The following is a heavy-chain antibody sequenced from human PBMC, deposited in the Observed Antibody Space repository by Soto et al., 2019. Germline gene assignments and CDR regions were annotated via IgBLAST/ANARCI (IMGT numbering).Heavy chain of an antibody. V-gene: IGHV1-2*02. CDR1: GYSFTGYY. CDR3: AVGHRVLVGTNPGLEY. Sequence: GASVKVSCKASGYSFTGYYIHWLRQTPGQGLEWMGWLNPNTDGTNLAQNFEGRVSLTRDTSITTAYMELHRLTSDDTAVYYCAVGHRVLVGTNPGLEYWGQGSLVTVSS. J-gene: IGHJ4*02. D-gene: IGHD1-26*01. CDR2: LNPNTDGT.